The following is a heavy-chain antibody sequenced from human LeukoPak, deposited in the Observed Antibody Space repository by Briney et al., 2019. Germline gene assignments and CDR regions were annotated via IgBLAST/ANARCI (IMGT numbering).Heavy chain of an antibody. CDR2: INHSGST. D-gene: IGHD1-26*01. Sequence: SETLSLTCTASGGSISSYYWSWIRQPAGKGLEWIGEINHSGSTNYNPSLKSRVTISVDTSKNQFSLKLSSVTAADTAVYYCASRRSIVGATTSPHFDYWGQGTLVTVSS. V-gene: IGHV4-34*01. CDR3: ASRRSIVGATTSPHFDY. J-gene: IGHJ4*02. CDR1: GGSISSYY.